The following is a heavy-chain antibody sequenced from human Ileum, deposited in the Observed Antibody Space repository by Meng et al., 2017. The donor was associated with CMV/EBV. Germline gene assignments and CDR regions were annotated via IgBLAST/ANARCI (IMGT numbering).Heavy chain of an antibody. CDR3: ARSLMSSSWELDFDY. V-gene: IGHV3-21*01. J-gene: IGHJ4*02. D-gene: IGHD6-13*01. CDR1: GFTFSSYS. CDR2: ISSSSSYI. Sequence: GESLKISCAASGFTFSSYSMNWVRQAPGKGLEWVSSISSSSSYIYYADSVKGRFTISRDNAKNSLYLQMNSLRAEDTAVYYCARSLMSSSWELDFDYWGQGTLVTVS.